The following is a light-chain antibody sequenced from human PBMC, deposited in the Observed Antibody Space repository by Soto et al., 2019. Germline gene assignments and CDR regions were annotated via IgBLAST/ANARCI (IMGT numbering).Light chain of an antibody. Sequence: QAVVTQPPSVSGAPGQRVTISCTGTSSNIGAGYDVHWYQQLPGTAPKLLISGNINRPSGVPDRFSGSRSGTSASLAITGLQAEDEADYYCQSYDNTMSGSGVFGGGTKVTVL. V-gene: IGLV1-40*01. CDR2: GNI. CDR3: QSYDNTMSGSGV. J-gene: IGLJ3*02. CDR1: SSNIGAGYD.